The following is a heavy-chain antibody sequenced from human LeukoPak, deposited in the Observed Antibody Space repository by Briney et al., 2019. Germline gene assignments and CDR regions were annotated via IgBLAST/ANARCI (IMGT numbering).Heavy chain of an antibody. Sequence: SETLSLTCTVSGGFTSPYKWSWVRQPPGKGLEWIGFVYNSGFTSYNPSLKSRLTISVDTSKNQFSLKLTSVTAADTAVYYCAREWSAFDTWGQGTMVTVSS. V-gene: IGHV4-4*08. CDR2: VYNSGFT. D-gene: IGHD2-8*01. J-gene: IGHJ3*02. CDR3: AREWSAFDT. CDR1: GGFTSPYK.